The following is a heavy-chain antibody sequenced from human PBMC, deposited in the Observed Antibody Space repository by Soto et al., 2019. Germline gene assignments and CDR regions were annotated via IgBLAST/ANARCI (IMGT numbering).Heavy chain of an antibody. J-gene: IGHJ3*02. V-gene: IGHV4-34*01. CDR1: GGSFSGYY. Sequence: QVQLQQWGAGLLKSSETLSLTCAFYGGSFSGYYWSWIRQPPGKGLEWIGDINPSGSTNYNPSLKSRVIMSVDTSKKQFSLNVTSVTAADTAVYYCARGARRRPPRDAFDIWGQGTMVTVSS. CDR3: ARGARRRPPRDAFDI. CDR2: INPSGST.